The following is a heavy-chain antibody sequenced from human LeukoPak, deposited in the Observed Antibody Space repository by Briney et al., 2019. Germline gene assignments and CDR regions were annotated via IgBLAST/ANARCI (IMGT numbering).Heavy chain of an antibody. CDR2: IIPILGIA. CDR3: ARETAAAGTGPFDY. CDR1: GGTFSSYA. J-gene: IGHJ4*02. D-gene: IGHD6-13*01. V-gene: IGHV1-69*04. Sequence: SVKVSCMASGGTFSSYAISWVRQAPGQGLEWMGRIIPILGIANYAQKFQGRVTITADKSTSTAYMELSSLRSEDTAVYYCARETAAAGTGPFDYWGQGTLVTVSS.